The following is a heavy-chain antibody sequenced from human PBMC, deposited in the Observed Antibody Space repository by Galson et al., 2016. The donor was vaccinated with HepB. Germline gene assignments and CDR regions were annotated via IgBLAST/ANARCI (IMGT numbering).Heavy chain of an antibody. CDR2: ISGSGGST. D-gene: IGHD2-2*02. J-gene: IGHJ6*02. CDR1: GFTFSSYA. Sequence: SLRLSCAASGFTFSSYAMSWVRQAPGKGLESVSAISGSGGSTYYADSVKGRFTISRDNSKNTLYLQMNSLRAEDTAVYYCAKSLVHGVPAAIYGMDVWGQGTTVTVSS. CDR3: AKSLVHGVPAAIYGMDV. V-gene: IGHV3-23*01.